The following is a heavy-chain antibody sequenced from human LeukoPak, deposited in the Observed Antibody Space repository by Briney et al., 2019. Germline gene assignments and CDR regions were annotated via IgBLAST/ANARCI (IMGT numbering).Heavy chain of an antibody. J-gene: IGHJ4*02. CDR3: ARDGPPEYYFDY. Sequence: GASVKVSCKASGYTFTSYYMHWVRQAPGQGLEWMGIINPSGGSTSYAQKFQGRVTITTDESTSTAYMELSSLRSEDTAVYYCARDGPPEYYFDYWGQGTLVTVSS. CDR1: GYTFTSYY. CDR2: INPSGGST. V-gene: IGHV1-46*01.